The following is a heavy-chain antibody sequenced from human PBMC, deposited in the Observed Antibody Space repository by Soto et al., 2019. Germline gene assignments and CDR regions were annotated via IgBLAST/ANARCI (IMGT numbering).Heavy chain of an antibody. D-gene: IGHD3-3*02. CDR3: ARILGDPPSAMGY. Sequence: GGFLRLSCAAAGFTFSNYAMSWVRQVPGKGLEWVSSITGGGEAARYADSVKGRFTILRDDSKNSLYLQMNSLKIEDSAVYYCARILGDPPSAMGYWGLGTLVTVSS. CDR1: GFTFSNYA. V-gene: IGHV3-23*01. J-gene: IGHJ4*02. CDR2: ITGGGEAA.